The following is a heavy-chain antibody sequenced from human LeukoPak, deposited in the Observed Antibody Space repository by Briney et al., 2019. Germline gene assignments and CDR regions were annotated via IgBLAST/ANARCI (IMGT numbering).Heavy chain of an antibody. D-gene: IGHD2-2*01. J-gene: IGHJ6*03. CDR2: MNPNSGNT. V-gene: IGHV1-8*03. CDR1: GYTFTSYD. Sequence: GASVKVSCKASGYTFTSYDINWVRQATGQGLEWMGWMNPNSGNTGYAQKFQGRVTINTNTSISTAYMELSSLRSEDTAVYYCARGPFDCSSTSCYEGRYYYYYMDVWGKGTTVTVSS. CDR3: ARGPFDCSSTSCYEGRYYYYYMDV.